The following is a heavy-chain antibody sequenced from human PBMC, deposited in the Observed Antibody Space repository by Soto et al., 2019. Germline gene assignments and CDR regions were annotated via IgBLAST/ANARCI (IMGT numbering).Heavy chain of an antibody. CDR3: ARGGGDPGWFDA. V-gene: IGHV4-59*01. D-gene: IGHD4-17*01. Sequence: QVQLQESGPGLVKPSETLSLTCTVSGGSISSYYWSWIRQPPGKGLEWIGYIYYSGSTNYNPSLKSRVPISVDTSNNQFSLKLKSVTAADTAVYYCARGGGDPGWFDAWGQGTLVIVSS. J-gene: IGHJ5*02. CDR1: GGSISSYY. CDR2: IYYSGST.